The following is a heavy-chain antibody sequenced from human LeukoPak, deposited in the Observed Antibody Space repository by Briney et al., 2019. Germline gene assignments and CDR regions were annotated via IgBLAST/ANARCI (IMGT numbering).Heavy chain of an antibody. D-gene: IGHD2-15*01. CDR2: IKSKTDGGTT. CDR1: GFTFSSAW. V-gene: IGHV3-15*01. Sequence: GGSLRLSCAASGFTFSSAWMSWVRQAPGKGLEWVGRIKSKTDGGTTDYAAPVKGRFTISRDDSKNTLYLQMNSLKTEDTAVYYCTTTLGYCSGGSCYAGAFDIWGQGTMVTVSS. J-gene: IGHJ3*02. CDR3: TTTLGYCSGGSCYAGAFDI.